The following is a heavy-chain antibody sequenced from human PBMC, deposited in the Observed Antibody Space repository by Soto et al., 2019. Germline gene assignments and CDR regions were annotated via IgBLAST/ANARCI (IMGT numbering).Heavy chain of an antibody. Sequence: GASVKVSCKASGGTFSNYDINWVRQATGQGLEWMGWMNPNSGNTGYAQKFQGRVTMTRNTSISTAYMELSSLRSEDTAVYYCARGRDDAFDIWGQGTMVTVSS. V-gene: IGHV1-8*02. J-gene: IGHJ3*02. CDR1: GGTFSNYD. CDR3: ARGRDDAFDI. CDR2: MNPNSGNT.